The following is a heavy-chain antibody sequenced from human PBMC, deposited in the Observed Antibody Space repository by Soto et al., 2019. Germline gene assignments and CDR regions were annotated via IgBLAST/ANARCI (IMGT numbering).Heavy chain of an antibody. D-gene: IGHD2-2*01. Sequence: QGQLVQSGAEVKKPGSSVKVSCKGTFSSYTISWVRQAPGQGLEWMGGITPLFGTTNYAQKFQGRVTITADASTSTAYMELSSLRPEDTAVYYCSFAPNWTYQLTRYWGRGTQVTVSS. V-gene: IGHV1-69*01. CDR1: TFSSYT. J-gene: IGHJ4*02. CDR3: SFAPNWTYQLTRY. CDR2: ITPLFGTT.